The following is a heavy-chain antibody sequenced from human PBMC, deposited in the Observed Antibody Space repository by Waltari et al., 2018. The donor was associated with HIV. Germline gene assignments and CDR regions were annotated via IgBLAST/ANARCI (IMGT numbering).Heavy chain of an antibody. Sequence: QVQLVESGGGVVQPGRSLRLSCTASGFSFSSYGMNWVRQAPGKGVEWVAVIWYDGSPRYDADSVKGRFTISRDNSKNTLHLQMNRLRVEDSAAYYCARGSRSTVTSGIYFDYWGQGTLVTVSS. CDR1: GFSFSSYG. J-gene: IGHJ4*02. CDR2: IWYDGSPR. V-gene: IGHV3-33*01. CDR3: ARGSRSTVTSGIYFDY. D-gene: IGHD4-17*01.